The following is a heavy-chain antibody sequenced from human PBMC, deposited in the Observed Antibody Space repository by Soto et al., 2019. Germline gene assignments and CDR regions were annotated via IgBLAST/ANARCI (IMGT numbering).Heavy chain of an antibody. D-gene: IGHD3-22*01. J-gene: IGHJ4*02. CDR1: GFTFSSNA. CDR2: ISYSGETT. CDR3: ARDCGGLVVINSIDDQ. Sequence: EVQLLESGGGLVQPGGSLRLSCVASGFTFSSNAMNWVRQAPGKGLEWVSTISYSGETTYYADSVKGRFTISRDNSKNTLYLQMTSLRAEDTALYYCARDCGGLVVINSIDDQWGQGTLVTVSS. V-gene: IGHV3-23*01.